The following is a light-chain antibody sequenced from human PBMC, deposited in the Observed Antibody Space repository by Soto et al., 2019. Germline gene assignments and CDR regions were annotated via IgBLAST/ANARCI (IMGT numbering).Light chain of an antibody. Sequence: EIVMTQSPATLSVSPGESATLSCRASQSISSTLAWYQQKPGQAPRLLIYGASTRATGIPARFSGSGSGTEFTLTISSRQSEDFAIYYCQQYNNWLRGTFGQGTKLEIK. J-gene: IGKJ2*02. CDR1: QSISST. CDR2: GAS. V-gene: IGKV3-15*01. CDR3: QQYNNWLRGT.